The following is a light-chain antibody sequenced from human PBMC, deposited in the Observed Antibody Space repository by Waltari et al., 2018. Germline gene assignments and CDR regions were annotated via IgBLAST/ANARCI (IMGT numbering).Light chain of an antibody. J-gene: IGKJ2*01. V-gene: IGKV3-20*01. CDR3: QQYGSSPTMYT. Sequence: EIVFTHSPGTLSLSPGERATLSCRASQSVSSSYLAWYQQKPGQAPRLLIYGASSRATGIPDRFSGSGSGTDFTLTISRLEPEDFAVYYCQQYGSSPTMYTFGQGTKLEIK. CDR2: GAS. CDR1: QSVSSSY.